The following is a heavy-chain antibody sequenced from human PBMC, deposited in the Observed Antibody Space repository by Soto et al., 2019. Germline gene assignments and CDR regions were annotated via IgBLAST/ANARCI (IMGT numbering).Heavy chain of an antibody. V-gene: IGHV4-59*01. Sequence: SETLSLTCTVSGGSISSYYWSWIRQPPGKGLEWIGYIYYSGSTNYNPSLKSRVTISVDTSKNQFSLKLSSVTAADTAVYYCARLLWFGELFLSFWFDPWGQGTLVTVSS. D-gene: IGHD3-10*01. CDR3: ARLLWFGELFLSFWFDP. CDR1: GGSISSYY. CDR2: IYYSGST. J-gene: IGHJ5*02.